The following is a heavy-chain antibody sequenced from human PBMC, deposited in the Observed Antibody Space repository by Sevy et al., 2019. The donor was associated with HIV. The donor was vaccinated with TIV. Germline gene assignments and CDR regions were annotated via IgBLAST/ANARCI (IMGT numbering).Heavy chain of an antibody. J-gene: IGHJ6*02. V-gene: IGHV4-59*01. CDR2: FYYTGST. Sequence: SETLSLTCTVSGGSISPYYWSWIRQPPGKGLEWVGYFYYTGSTNYNPSLEGRATISVDASKNQFFLKLTSVTAADTAVYYCARQGGVVDYGMDVWGQGTTLTVSS. CDR1: GGSISPYY. CDR3: ARQGGVVDYGMDV. D-gene: IGHD3-3*01.